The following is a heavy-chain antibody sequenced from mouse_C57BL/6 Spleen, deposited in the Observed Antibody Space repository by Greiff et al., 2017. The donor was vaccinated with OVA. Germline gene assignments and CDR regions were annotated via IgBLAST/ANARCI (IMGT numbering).Heavy chain of an antibody. D-gene: IGHD1-1*01. CDR1: GYAFTNYL. Sequence: VQLQQSGAELVRPGTSVKVSCKASGYAFTNYLIEWVKQRPGQGLEWIGVINPGSGGTNYNEKFKGKATLTADKSSSTAYMQLSSLTSEDSAVYFCARESTVVTMDYWGQGTSVTVSS. CDR3: ARESTVVTMDY. CDR2: INPGSGGT. V-gene: IGHV1-54*01. J-gene: IGHJ4*01.